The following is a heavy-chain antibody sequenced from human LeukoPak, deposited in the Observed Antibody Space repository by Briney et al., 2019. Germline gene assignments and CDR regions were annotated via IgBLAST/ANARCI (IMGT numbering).Heavy chain of an antibody. CDR3: VRAGWRYYDSSGVRGHYYMDV. CDR2: IYYSGGT. CDR1: GGSIINYY. V-gene: IGHV4-59*01. D-gene: IGHD3-22*01. J-gene: IGHJ6*03. Sequence: SETLSLTCTVSGGSIINYYWSWIRQPPGRGLEWIGYIYYSGGTNYNPSLKSRVTISVDTSKNQFSLKLSSVTAADTAVYYCVRAGWRYYDSSGVRGHYYMDVWGKGTTVTVSS.